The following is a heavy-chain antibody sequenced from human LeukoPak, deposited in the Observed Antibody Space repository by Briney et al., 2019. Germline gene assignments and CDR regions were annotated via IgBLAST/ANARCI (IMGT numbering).Heavy chain of an antibody. CDR3: AKPTYGSGSYYNPPGYMDV. Sequence: GGTLRLSCAASGFTFSSYGMTWVRQAPGKGLEWVSVISGSGGSTNYADSVKGRFTISRDNSKNTLYLQMNSLRAEDTAVYYCAKPTYGSGSYYNPPGYMDVWGKGTTVTISS. CDR2: ISGSGGST. V-gene: IGHV3-23*01. J-gene: IGHJ6*03. D-gene: IGHD3-10*01. CDR1: GFTFSSYG.